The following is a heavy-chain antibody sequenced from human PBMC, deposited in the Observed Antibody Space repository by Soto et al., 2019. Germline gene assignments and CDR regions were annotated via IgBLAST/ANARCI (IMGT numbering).Heavy chain of an antibody. Sequence: EVQLVESGGGLVKPGGSLRLSCAASGFTFSSYSINWVRQAPGKGLEWVSSISSSSSYIYYADSVKGRFTISRDNAKNSLYLQMNSLRAEDTAVYYCAREAARNYGIDVWGQGTTVTVSS. D-gene: IGHD6-6*01. J-gene: IGHJ6*02. CDR1: GFTFSSYS. CDR3: AREAARNYGIDV. V-gene: IGHV3-21*01. CDR2: ISSSSSYI.